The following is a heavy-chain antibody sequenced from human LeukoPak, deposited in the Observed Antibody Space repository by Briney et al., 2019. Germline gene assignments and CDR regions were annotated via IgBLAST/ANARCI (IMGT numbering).Heavy chain of an antibody. V-gene: IGHV4-38-2*01. CDR1: GYSISSGYY. CDR3: ARGYCSSSTCSVGPFDY. J-gene: IGHJ4*02. D-gene: IGHD2-2*01. Sequence: SETLSLTCAVSGYSISSGYYWGWIRQPSGKGLEWIGSIYHSGSTYYNPSLKSRVTISVDTSKNQFSLKLSSVTAADTAVCYCARGYCSSSTCSVGPFDYWGQGTLVTVSS. CDR2: IYHSGST.